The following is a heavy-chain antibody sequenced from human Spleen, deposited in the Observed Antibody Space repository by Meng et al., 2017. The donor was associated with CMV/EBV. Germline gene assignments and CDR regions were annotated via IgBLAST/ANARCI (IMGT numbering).Heavy chain of an antibody. V-gene: IGHV3-53*01. Sequence: RLACAASGFTVSNSYMSWVRQAPGKGLEWVSVISTGGSTFLADSVKGRFTISRDNSKNTLYLQTNNLRVEDSAMYFCYHSGTSPFDYWGQGTLVTVSS. CDR1: GFTVSNSY. CDR3: YHSGTSPFDY. D-gene: IGHD3-10*01. CDR2: ISTGGST. J-gene: IGHJ4*02.